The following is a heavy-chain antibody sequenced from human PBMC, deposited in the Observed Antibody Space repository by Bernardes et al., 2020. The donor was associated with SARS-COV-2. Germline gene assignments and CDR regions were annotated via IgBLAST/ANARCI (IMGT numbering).Heavy chain of an antibody. Sequence: GGPLRLSCASSGFTFSSCGMHWVRRAPGTGLEWVEVIWYAGSNNYYADSVKGRFTISRDNSKNTLYLQMNSLRDEDTAVYYCASDLMGYGAPLDYWGQGTLVTVSS. CDR3: ASDLMGYGAPLDY. D-gene: IGHD3-16*01. V-gene: IGHV3-33*01. J-gene: IGHJ4*02. CDR2: IWYAGSNN. CDR1: GFTFSSCG.